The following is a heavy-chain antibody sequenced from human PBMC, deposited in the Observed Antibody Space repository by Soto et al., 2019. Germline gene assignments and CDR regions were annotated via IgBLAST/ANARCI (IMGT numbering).Heavy chain of an antibody. J-gene: IGHJ4*02. CDR3: VQDMLDDYGDFGY. D-gene: IGHD4-17*01. CDR2: ISSSGSTI. Sequence: QVQLVESGGGLVKPGGSLRLSCAASGFTFSDYYMSWLRQAPGTALEWVSYISSSGSTIYYAASVKGRFTISRHNAKNSLYLQMNRLRAEDTAVYYWVQDMLDDYGDFGYCGQGTLVTVSS. V-gene: IGHV3-11*01. CDR1: GFTFSDYY.